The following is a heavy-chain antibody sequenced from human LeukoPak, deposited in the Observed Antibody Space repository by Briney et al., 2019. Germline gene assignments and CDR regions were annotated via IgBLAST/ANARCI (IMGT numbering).Heavy chain of an antibody. J-gene: IGHJ3*02. V-gene: IGHV3-23*01. CDR2: ISSSGSGGST. CDR3: ARDPRAHAFDI. Sequence: PGGSLRLSCAASGFTFSSYAMSWVRQAPGKGLEWVSGISSSGSGGSTYYADSVKGRFTISRDNSKNTLYLQMNSLRAEDTAVYYCARDPRAHAFDIWGQGTMVTVSS. CDR1: GFTFSSYA.